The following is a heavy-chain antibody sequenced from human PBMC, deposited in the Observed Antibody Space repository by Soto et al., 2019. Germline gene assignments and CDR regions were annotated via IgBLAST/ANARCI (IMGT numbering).Heavy chain of an antibody. CDR3: ARDLEAAAGDYYYYGKDV. Sequence: SETLSLTCPVSGGSISSYYWSWIRHPPGKGLEWVGYIYYSGSTNYNPALKRRVTISVDSSNHPTSLKLSSVTAADTTVYYCARDLEAAAGDYYYYGKDVRGQGTTVTVT. J-gene: IGHJ6*02. V-gene: IGHV4-59*01. D-gene: IGHD6-25*01. CDR1: GGSISSYY. CDR2: IYYSGST.